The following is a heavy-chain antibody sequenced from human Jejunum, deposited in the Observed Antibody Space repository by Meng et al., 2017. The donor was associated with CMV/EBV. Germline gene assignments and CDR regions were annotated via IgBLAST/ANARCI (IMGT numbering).Heavy chain of an antibody. V-gene: IGHV4-30-4*08. J-gene: IGHJ4*02. CDR3: ARAPPGEFFDY. CDR2: IYYSGTT. Sequence: VSAGSITSDHYHWRWIRPSPGKGLEWIGSIYYSGTTYYNPSLKSRLSISVDTSRTQFFLRLSSVTAADTAVYYCARAPPGEFFDYWGRGTLVTVSS. CDR1: AGSITSDHYH. D-gene: IGHD3-10*01.